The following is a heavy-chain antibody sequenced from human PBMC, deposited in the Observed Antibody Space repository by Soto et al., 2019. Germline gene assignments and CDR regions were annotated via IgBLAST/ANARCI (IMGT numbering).Heavy chain of an antibody. CDR3: AKDRFTSTVRKYWFFDL. Sequence: EVQLLESGGGLVKPGGSLRLSCAASGFTFTNYAMTWVRQAPGKGLEWVSSISGGDGDTSYADSVKGRFTISGDNSENTMFLQMNSLRPDDTAVYYCAKDRFTSTVRKYWFFDLWGRGTLVTVSS. CDR1: GFTFTNYA. D-gene: IGHD3-10*01. J-gene: IGHJ2*01. V-gene: IGHV3-23*01. CDR2: ISGGDGDT.